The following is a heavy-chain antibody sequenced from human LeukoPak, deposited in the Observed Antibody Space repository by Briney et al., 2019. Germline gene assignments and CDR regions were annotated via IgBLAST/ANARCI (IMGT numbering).Heavy chain of an antibody. CDR2: ISGYNGNT. CDR3: ARDRVSFYQYDSGSTYMDV. D-gene: IGHD3-10*01. CDR1: GYTFTNYG. Sequence: ASVKVSCKTSGYTFTNYGLTWVRQAPGQGLEWLGWISGYNGNTNYAQKVYSRVTMTADTATNTAYMELRSLHTGDTAVYYCARDRVSFYQYDSGSTYMDVWGRGTTVTVSS. V-gene: IGHV1-18*01. J-gene: IGHJ6*03.